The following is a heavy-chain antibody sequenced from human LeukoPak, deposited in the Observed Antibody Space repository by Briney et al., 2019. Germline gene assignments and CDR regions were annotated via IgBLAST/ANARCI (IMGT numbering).Heavy chain of an antibody. D-gene: IGHD1-26*01. V-gene: IGHV4-39*07. CDR2: IYYSGST. CDR1: GGSISSSSYY. Sequence: SSETLSLTCTVSGGSISSSSYYWGWIRQPPGKGLEWIGSIYYSGSTSYNPSLKSRVTISVDTSKNHFSLKLSSVTAADTAVYYCARYSGSYPHDAFDIWGQGTMVTVSS. J-gene: IGHJ3*02. CDR3: ARYSGSYPHDAFDI.